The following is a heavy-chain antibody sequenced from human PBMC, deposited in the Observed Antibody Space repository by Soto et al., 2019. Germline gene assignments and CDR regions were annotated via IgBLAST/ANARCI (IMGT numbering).Heavy chain of an antibody. J-gene: IGHJ4*02. V-gene: IGHV2-5*01. CDR2: IYWNDDK. Sequence: QITLKESGPTLVRPTQTLTLTCTFSGLSLSTSGLGVGWIRQPPGKALEWLALIYWNDDKRYSPSLKARLTITKDTSENQVVLTMTNMDPVDTATYYCAHRPSGWYLFDYWGQGTLVTVSS. CDR3: AHRPSGWYLFDY. CDR1: GLSLSTSGLG. D-gene: IGHD6-19*01.